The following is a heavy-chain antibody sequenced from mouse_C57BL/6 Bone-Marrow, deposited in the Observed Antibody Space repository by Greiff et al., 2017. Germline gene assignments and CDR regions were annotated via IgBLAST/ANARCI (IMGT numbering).Heavy chain of an antibody. D-gene: IGHD2-4*01. CDR1: GYTFTSYW. V-gene: IGHV1-69*01. Sequence: QVQLQQPGAELVMPGASVKLSCKASGYTFTSYWMHWVKQRPGQGLEWIGEIDPSDSYTNYNQKFKGKSTLTVDKSSSTAYMQLSSLTSEDSAVYYCARRGDYDDERYYYAMDYWGQGTSVTVSS. CDR2: IDPSDSYT. CDR3: ARRGDYDDERYYYAMDY. J-gene: IGHJ4*01.